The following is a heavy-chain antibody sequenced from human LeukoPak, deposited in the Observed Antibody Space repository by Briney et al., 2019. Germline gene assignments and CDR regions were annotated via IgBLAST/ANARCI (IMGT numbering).Heavy chain of an antibody. D-gene: IGHD2-15*01. Sequence: LRLSCAASGFTFSSYWMSWARQPPGKGLEWIGEINHSGSTNYNPSLKSRVTISVDTSKNQFSLKLSSVTAADTAVYYCARRILYPQAKHDWFDPWGQGTLVTVSS. V-gene: IGHV4-34*01. CDR2: INHSGST. CDR3: ARRILYPQAKHDWFDP. J-gene: IGHJ5*02. CDR1: GFTFSSYW.